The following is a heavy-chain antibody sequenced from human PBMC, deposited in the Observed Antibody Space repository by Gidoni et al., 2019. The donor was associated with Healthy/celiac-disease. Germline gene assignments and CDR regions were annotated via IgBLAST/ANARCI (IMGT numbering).Heavy chain of an antibody. V-gene: IGHV3-7*03. CDR1: GFTFSSYW. CDR3: ARGDCSGGSCYPHYGMDV. J-gene: IGHJ6*02. D-gene: IGHD2-15*01. Sequence: EVQLVESGGGLVQPGGSLSLSCPASGFTFSSYWLSWVRQAPGKWLEWVANIKQDGSEKYYVDSVKGRFTISRDNAKNSLYLQMNSLRAEDTAVYYCARGDCSGGSCYPHYGMDVWGQGTTVTVSS. CDR2: IKQDGSEK.